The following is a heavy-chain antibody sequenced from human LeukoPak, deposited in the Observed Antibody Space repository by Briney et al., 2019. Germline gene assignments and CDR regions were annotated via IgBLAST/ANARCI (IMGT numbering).Heavy chain of an antibody. Sequence: GASVKVSCKASGYTFTGYYMHWVRQAPGQGLEWMGWINPNSGGTNYAQKFQGRVTMTRDTSISTAYMELSRLRSDDTAVYYCARDTVLVVYAWNWFDPWGQGTLVTVSS. D-gene: IGHD2-8*01. J-gene: IGHJ5*02. CDR1: GYTFTGYY. V-gene: IGHV1-2*02. CDR3: ARDTVLVVYAWNWFDP. CDR2: INPNSGGT.